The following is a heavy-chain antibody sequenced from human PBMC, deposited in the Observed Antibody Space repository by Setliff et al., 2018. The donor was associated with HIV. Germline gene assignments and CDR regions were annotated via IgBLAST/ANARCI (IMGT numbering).Heavy chain of an antibody. D-gene: IGHD3-16*01. Sequence: PSETLSLTCAVYGESFSRYYFTWIRQAPGRGLEWIGEINHSAFTKYNPSLASRVTMSIDTSKNQFSLLLSSVTAADTAMCFCARRPGGITRARLDNWGRGTLVTVSS. V-gene: IGHV4-34*01. CDR2: INHSAFT. CDR3: ARRPGGITRARLDN. J-gene: IGHJ4*02. CDR1: GESFSRYY.